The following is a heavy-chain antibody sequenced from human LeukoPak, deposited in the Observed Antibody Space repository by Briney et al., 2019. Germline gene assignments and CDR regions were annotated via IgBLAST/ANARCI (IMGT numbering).Heavy chain of an antibody. CDR2: IKSKTDGGTT. D-gene: IGHD3-22*01. J-gene: IGHJ4*02. V-gene: IGHV3-15*01. CDR3: TTYLFDSSGYVLSDY. CDR1: GFTFSNAW. Sequence: GGSLRLSCAASGFTFSNAWMSWVRQAPGKGLEWVGRIKSKTDGGTTDYAAPVKGRFTISRDDSKNTLYLQMNSLKTEDTAVYYCTTYLFDSSGYVLSDYWGQGTLVTVSS.